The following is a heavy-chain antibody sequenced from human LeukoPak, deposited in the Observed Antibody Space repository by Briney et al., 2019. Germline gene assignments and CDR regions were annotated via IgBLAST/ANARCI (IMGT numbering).Heavy chain of an antibody. V-gene: IGHV4-39*01. CDR2: IYYSGST. CDR1: GGSISSSSYY. CDR3: ARTTVTTPGFDY. J-gene: IGHJ4*02. Sequence: SETLSLTCTVSGGSISSSSYYWGWIRQPPGKGLEWIGSIYYSGSTYYNPSLKSRVTISVDTSKNQFSLKLSSVTAADTAVYYCARTTVTTPGFDYWGQGTLVTVSS. D-gene: IGHD4-17*01.